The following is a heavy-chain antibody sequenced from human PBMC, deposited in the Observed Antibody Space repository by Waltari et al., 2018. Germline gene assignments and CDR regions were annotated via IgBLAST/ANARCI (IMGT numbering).Heavy chain of an antibody. J-gene: IGHJ6*02. Sequence: QMQLVQSGPEVKKPGTSVKVSCKASGFTFTSSAVQWVRQARGQRLEWIGWIVVGSGNTNYAQKFQERVTITRDMSTSTAYIELSSLRSEDTAVYYCAAEPRCRFRSGYGYYYYGMDVWGQGPTVTVSS. V-gene: IGHV1-58*01. D-gene: IGHD3-3*01. CDR1: GFTFTSSA. CDR2: IVVGSGNT. CDR3: AAEPRCRFRSGYGYYYYGMDV.